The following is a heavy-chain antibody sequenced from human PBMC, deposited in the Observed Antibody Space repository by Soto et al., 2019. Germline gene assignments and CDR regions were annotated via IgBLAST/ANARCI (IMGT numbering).Heavy chain of an antibody. J-gene: IGHJ5*02. CDR2: IFPSGNT. Sequence: PSETLSLTCTVSRGYVSTSYWSWVRQPAGKGLEWIGRIFPSGNTDYSPSLKSRVTLSVDTSKNQISLNLTSVTAAVMAVYDSAREESHSLYNFVIGIQLWSVDRSGQGLPATLS. CDR1: RGYVSTSY. CDR3: AREESHSLYNFVIGIQLWSVDR. V-gene: IGHV4-4*07. D-gene: IGHD1-1*01.